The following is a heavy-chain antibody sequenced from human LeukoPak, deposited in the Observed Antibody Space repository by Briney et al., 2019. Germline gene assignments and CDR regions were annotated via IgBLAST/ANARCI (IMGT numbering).Heavy chain of an antibody. CDR2: INPNSGGT. J-gene: IGHJ4*02. CDR1: GYTFTGYY. D-gene: IGHD6-19*01. V-gene: IGHV1-2*02. CDR3: ASGEGLCSSGWYQFDY. Sequence: GASVKVSCKASGYTFTGYYMHWVRQAPGQGLEWMGWINPNSGGTNYAQKFQGRVTMTRDTSISTAYMELSRLRSDDTAVYYCASGEGLCSSGWYQFDYWGQGTLVTVSS.